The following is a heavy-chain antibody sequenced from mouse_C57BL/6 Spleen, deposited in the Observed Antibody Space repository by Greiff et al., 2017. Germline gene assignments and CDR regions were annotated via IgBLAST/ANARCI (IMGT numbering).Heavy chain of an antibody. CDR2: IYPGSGST. V-gene: IGHV1-55*01. CDR1: GYTFTSYW. J-gene: IGHJ2*01. D-gene: IGHD2-1*01. Sequence: QVQLQQPGAELVKPGASVKMSCKASGYTFTSYWLTWVKQRPGQGLEWIGDIYPGSGSTNYNEKFKSKATLTVDTSSSTAYMQLSSLTSEDSAVYYCARRRGNYGDYLDYWGQGTTLTVSS. CDR3: ARRRGNYGDYLDY.